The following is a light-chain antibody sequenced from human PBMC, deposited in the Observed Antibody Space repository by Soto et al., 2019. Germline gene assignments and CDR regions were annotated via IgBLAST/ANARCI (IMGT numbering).Light chain of an antibody. CDR3: QQANSFPIN. V-gene: IGKV1-12*01. Sequence: DIQMTQSPSSLSASVLYKVTITFRSSQNINKYLCLYQQKPGKAPNLLIYAASNMHSGVPPRFSGSGSGTNFTLTISSLQPEDFATYYCQQANSFPINFGQGTRLEIK. J-gene: IGKJ5*01. CDR1: QNINKY. CDR2: AAS.